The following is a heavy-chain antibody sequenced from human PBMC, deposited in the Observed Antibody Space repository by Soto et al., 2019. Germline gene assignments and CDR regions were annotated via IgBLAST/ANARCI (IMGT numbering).Heavy chain of an antibody. V-gene: IGHV4-34*01. CDR3: ARKGYRPFGFDP. D-gene: IGHD2-15*01. Sequence: SQTLSLTCAVYGGSFSGYYWSWILQPPWKGLEWIGEINHSESTNYNPSLKSRVTISVDTSMNQFSLKLSSVTAADTAVYYCARKGYRPFGFDPWGQGTLVTV. CDR1: GGSFSGYY. CDR2: INHSEST. J-gene: IGHJ5*02.